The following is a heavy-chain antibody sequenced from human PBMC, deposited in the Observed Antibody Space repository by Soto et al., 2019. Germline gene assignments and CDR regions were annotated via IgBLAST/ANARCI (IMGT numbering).Heavy chain of an antibody. Sequence: ASVKVSCKASGYTFTSYAMHWVRQAPGQRLEWMGWINAGNGNTKYSQKFQGRVTITRDTSASTAYMELSSLRSEDTAVYYCARVSGVPAAMVAYYYYGMDVWGQGTTVTVSS. V-gene: IGHV1-3*01. CDR2: INAGNGNT. D-gene: IGHD2-2*01. CDR3: ARVSGVPAAMVAYYYYGMDV. J-gene: IGHJ6*02. CDR1: GYTFTSYA.